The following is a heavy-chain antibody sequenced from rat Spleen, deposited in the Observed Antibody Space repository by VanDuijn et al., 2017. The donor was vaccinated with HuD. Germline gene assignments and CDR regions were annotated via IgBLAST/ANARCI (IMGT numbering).Heavy chain of an antibody. CDR2: ITNTGGST. CDR3: TTDPNYYSGEGDY. J-gene: IGHJ2*01. CDR1: GFTFNNYW. V-gene: IGHV5-31*01. Sequence: EVQLVESGGGLVQPGRSLKLSCVASGFTFNNYWMTWIRQAPGKGLEWVASITNTGGSTYYPDSVKGRFTISRDNAKSTLYLKMNSLRSEDTATYYCTTDPNYYSGEGDYWGQGVMVTVSS. D-gene: IGHD1-1*01.